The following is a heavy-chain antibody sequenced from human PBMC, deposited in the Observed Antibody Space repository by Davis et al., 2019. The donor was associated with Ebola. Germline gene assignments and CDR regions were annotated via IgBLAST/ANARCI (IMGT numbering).Heavy chain of an antibody. D-gene: IGHD5/OR15-5a*01. CDR2: IKQDGREK. CDR1: GFTFSSYG. CDR3: AKKVHSWQCLDY. V-gene: IGHV3-7*01. Sequence: PGGSLRLSCAASGFTFSSYGMSWFRQAQGKGLDWVAGIKQDGREKYYVDSVKGRFTISRDNAKNSLYLQMNSLKAEDTAVYYCAKKVHSWQCLDYWGQGTLVTVSS. J-gene: IGHJ4*02.